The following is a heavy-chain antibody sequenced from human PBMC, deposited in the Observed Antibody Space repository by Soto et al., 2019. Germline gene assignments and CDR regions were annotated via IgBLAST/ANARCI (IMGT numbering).Heavy chain of an antibody. D-gene: IGHD6-19*01. V-gene: IGHV1-69*01. J-gene: IGHJ4*02. CDR2: IIPLFGTA. CDR1: GGTFSTYA. CDR3: ARPKGTYSSGYYYFDF. Sequence: QVQLEQSGGEVKQPGPSVRVSCKTSGGTFSTYAINWVRQAPGQGLEWMGAIIPLFGTADYSQKFQGRVTITADESTSTAYMELCSLRFDDTAVYFCARPKGTYSSGYYYFDFRGQGTLVTGSS.